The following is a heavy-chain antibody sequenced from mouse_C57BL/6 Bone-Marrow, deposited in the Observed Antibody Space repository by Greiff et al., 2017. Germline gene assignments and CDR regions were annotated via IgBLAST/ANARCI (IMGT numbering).Heavy chain of an antibody. D-gene: IGHD2-5*01. J-gene: IGHJ1*03. CDR3: AREPAIVTTVFYWYFDV. V-gene: IGHV5-6*01. CDR2: ISSGGSYT. Sequence: EVQGVESGGDLVKPGGSLKLSCAASGFTFSSYGMSWVRQTPDKRLEWVATISSGGSYTYYPDSVKGRFTISRDNAKNNLYLQMSSLKSEDTAMYYCAREPAIVTTVFYWYFDVWGTGTTVTVSS. CDR1: GFTFSSYG.